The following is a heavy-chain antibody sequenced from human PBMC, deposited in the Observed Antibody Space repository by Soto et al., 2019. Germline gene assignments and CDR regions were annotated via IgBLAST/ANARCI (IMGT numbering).Heavy chain of an antibody. CDR1: GDSVSSNSAA. CDR3: ARGVWLVSAYYFDY. J-gene: IGHJ4*02. Sequence: SQTLSLTCAISGDSVSSNSAAWNWIRQSPSRGLEWLGRTYYRSKWYNDYAVSVKSRITINSDTSKNPYSLQLNSVTPEDTAVYYCARGVWLVSAYYFDYWGQGTLVTVSS. D-gene: IGHD6-19*01. CDR2: TYYRSKWYN. V-gene: IGHV6-1*01.